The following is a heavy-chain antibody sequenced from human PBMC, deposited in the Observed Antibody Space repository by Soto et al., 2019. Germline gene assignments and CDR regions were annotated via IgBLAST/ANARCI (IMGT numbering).Heavy chain of an antibody. Sequence: GASVKVSFKASGGTFSSYAISWLRQAPGQGLEWMGGVIPIFGTANYAQKFQGRVTITADESTSTAYMELSSLRSEDTAVYYCARDDAYYDSSGYYVPLLDYWGQGTLVTVSS. CDR1: GGTFSSYA. CDR2: VIPIFGTA. J-gene: IGHJ4*02. CDR3: ARDDAYYDSSGYYVPLLDY. D-gene: IGHD3-22*01. V-gene: IGHV1-69*13.